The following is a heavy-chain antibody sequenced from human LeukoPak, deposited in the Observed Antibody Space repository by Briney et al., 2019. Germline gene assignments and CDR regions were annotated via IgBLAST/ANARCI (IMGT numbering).Heavy chain of an antibody. J-gene: IGHJ4*02. CDR2: ISGLGLTT. V-gene: IGHV3-23*01. D-gene: IGHD1-7*01. CDR1: GFTFSNYN. CDR3: AKGGNRGELLEGIDS. Sequence: PGGSLRLSCATSGFTFSNYNMNWVRQAPGKGLEWVSDISGLGLTTHYADAVRGRFTISRDNSKNTLYLQMNSLVVDDTAVYYCAKGGNRGELLEGIDSWGQGTLLTVSS.